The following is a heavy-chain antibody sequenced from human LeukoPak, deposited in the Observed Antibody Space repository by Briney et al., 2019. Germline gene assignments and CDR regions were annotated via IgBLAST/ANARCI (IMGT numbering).Heavy chain of an antibody. V-gene: IGHV3-74*01. J-gene: IGHJ4*02. CDR3: ATKQWLAPPPDS. CDR1: GFTFSKYW. D-gene: IGHD6-19*01. CDR2: INTDGTVT. Sequence: GGSLRLSCAASGFTFSKYWMLWVRQAPGKGLESVSRINTDGTVTTYADSVKGRFTVSRDNADNTMVLQMNSVRDEDTAVYYCATKQWLAPPPDSWGQGTPVTVSS.